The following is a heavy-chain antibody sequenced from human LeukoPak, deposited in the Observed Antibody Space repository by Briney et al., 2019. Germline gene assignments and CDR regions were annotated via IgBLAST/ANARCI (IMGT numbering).Heavy chain of an antibody. V-gene: IGHV1-2*02. CDR3: ARVGYSTVVTTLFDY. J-gene: IGHJ4*02. CDR2: INPNSGGT. CDR1: GYTFTGYY. D-gene: IGHD4-23*01. Sequence: RASVKVSCKASGYTFTGYYMHWVRQAPGQGLEWMGWINPNSGGTNYAQKFQGRVTMTRDTSISTAYMELSRLRSDDTAVYYCARVGYSTVVTTLFDYWGQGTLVTVSS.